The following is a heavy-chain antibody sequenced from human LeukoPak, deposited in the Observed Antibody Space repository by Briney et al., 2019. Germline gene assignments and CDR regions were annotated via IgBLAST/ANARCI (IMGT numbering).Heavy chain of an antibody. J-gene: IGHJ4*02. CDR2: IYYSGTT. Sequence: SETLSLTCTVSGGXVSGYYCSWIRQPPGKGPEWLGYIYYSGTTNYNPSLKSRVTMSVDTSKNQFSLKVSSVTAADTAVYYCARFGAYYFDYWGQGTLVTVSS. CDR1: GGXVSGYY. V-gene: IGHV4-59*02. D-gene: IGHD3-10*01. CDR3: ARFGAYYFDY.